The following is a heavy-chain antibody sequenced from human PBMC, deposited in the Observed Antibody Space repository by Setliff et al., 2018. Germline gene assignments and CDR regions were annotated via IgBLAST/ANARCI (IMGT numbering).Heavy chain of an antibody. D-gene: IGHD1-26*01. J-gene: IGHJ4*02. CDR1: GFTFSSYE. Sequence: PGGSLRLSCAASGFTFSSYEMNWVRQAPGKGLEWVSYISSSGSTIYYADSVKGRFTISRDNSKSTLYLQMLSLRAEDTAVYYCTSEYHSGGWGQGALVTVSS. CDR3: TSEYHSGG. V-gene: IGHV3-48*03. CDR2: ISSSGSTI.